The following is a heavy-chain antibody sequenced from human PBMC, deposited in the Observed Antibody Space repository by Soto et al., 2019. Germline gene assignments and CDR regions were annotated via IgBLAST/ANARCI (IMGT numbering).Heavy chain of an antibody. Sequence: ASVKVSCKASGYTFTSYYMHWVRQAPGQGLEWMGIINPSGGSTSYAQKFQGRVTMTRDTSTSTVYMELSSLRSEDTAVYYCARGLTYYYGSGSPLGWFDPWGQGTLVTVS. V-gene: IGHV1-46*01. CDR2: INPSGGST. CDR1: GYTFTSYY. D-gene: IGHD3-10*01. CDR3: ARGLTYYYGSGSPLGWFDP. J-gene: IGHJ5*02.